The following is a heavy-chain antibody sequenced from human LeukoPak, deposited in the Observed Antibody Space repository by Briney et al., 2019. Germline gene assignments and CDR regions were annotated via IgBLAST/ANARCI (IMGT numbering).Heavy chain of an antibody. J-gene: IGHJ6*02. D-gene: IGHD3/OR15-3a*01. CDR2: ISSEGSST. V-gene: IGHV3-74*01. CDR1: RFTFRNYW. Sequence: GGSLTLSCAPSRFTFRNYWMHWVRQAPGKGLVCVSCISSEGSSTTHAHCVKARFTISRDNAKNTLYLQMNSLSAEDTAVYYCVRAGSGTGYYVGLSPPIQPPLRGYYYYGLDVWGQGTTVTVSS. CDR3: VRAGSGTGYYVGLSPPIQPPLRGYYYYGLDV.